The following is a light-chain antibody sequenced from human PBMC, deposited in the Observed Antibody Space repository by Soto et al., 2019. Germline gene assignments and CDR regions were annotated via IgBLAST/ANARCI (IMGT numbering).Light chain of an antibody. J-gene: IGKJ1*01. Sequence: EIVLTQSPGTLSLSPGERATLSCRASRSLTKNYLAWYQRKPGQAPRLLIYRASSRASGIPDRFSGSGSGTDFTLTISRLEPEDFAVYYCQQYYDSWTFGQGTKVEIK. CDR2: RAS. CDR1: RSLTKNY. CDR3: QQYYDSWT. V-gene: IGKV3-20*01.